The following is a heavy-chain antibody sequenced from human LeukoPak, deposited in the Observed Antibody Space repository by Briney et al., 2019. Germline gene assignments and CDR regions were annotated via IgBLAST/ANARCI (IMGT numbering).Heavy chain of an antibody. CDR2: ISSSGSSI. V-gene: IGHV3-48*01. CDR1: GFTFSSYG. D-gene: IGHD6-6*01. J-gene: IGHJ3*02. Sequence: GGSLRLSCAASGFTFSSYGVNWVRQAPGKGLEWVSYISSSGSSIYYADSVKGRFTISRDNAKNSLYLQMNSLRAEDTAVYYCARVGSSSYAFDIWGQGTMVTVSS. CDR3: ARVGSSSYAFDI.